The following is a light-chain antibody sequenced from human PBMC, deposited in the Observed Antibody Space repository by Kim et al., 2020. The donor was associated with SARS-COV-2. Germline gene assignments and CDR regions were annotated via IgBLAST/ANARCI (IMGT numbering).Light chain of an antibody. Sequence: SVKLTCTLSSGHSTYIIAWHQQQPGKAPRYLMKLEGSGNYNKGSGIPDRFSGSSSGADRYLSISNLQSEDEADYFCETWDSNTRVFGGGTQLTVL. CDR3: ETWDSNTRV. V-gene: IGLV4-60*03. CDR2: LEGSGNY. CDR1: SGHSTYI. J-gene: IGLJ3*02.